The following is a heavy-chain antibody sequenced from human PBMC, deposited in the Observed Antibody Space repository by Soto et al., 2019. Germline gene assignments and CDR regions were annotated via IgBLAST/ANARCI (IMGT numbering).Heavy chain of an antibody. CDR3: GMSRGWYTMHS. Sequence: QLQESGPGLVKPSGTLSLTCAVSGGSVTTNYWWGWVRQSPVTGLEWFGDMSHSGPTNYSPSLTSRVTLSVDTSKNQFSLELKSVTAADTAVYFCGMSRGWYTMHSWGQGTLVTVSS. D-gene: IGHD6-19*01. J-gene: IGHJ4*02. V-gene: IGHV4-4*02. CDR1: GGSVTTNYW. CDR2: MSHSGPT.